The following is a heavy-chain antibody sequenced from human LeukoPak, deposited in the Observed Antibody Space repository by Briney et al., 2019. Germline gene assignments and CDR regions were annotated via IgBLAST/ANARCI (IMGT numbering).Heavy chain of an antibody. V-gene: IGHV4-38-2*02. CDR1: GYSISSGYY. CDR2: IYHSGST. Sequence: SETLSLTCTVSGYSISSGYYWGWIRQPPGKGLEWIGTIYHSGSTNYNPSLKSRVTMSVDTSKNQFSLKVRSVTAADTAVYYCARTPARYPFDYWGQGTLVTVSS. D-gene: IGHD1-14*01. J-gene: IGHJ4*02. CDR3: ARTPARYPFDY.